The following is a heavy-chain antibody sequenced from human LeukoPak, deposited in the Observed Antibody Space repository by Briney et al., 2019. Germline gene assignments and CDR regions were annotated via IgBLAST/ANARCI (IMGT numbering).Heavy chain of an antibody. J-gene: IGHJ4*02. CDR1: GFTFSSYG. CDR2: ISFDGNKK. CDR3: ARGVRTTLYYFDY. Sequence: GRSLRLSCAASGFTFSSYGMHWVRQAPGKGLEWVAVISFDGNKKYYADSVKGRFTISRDNSMDTLYLQMSSLRAEDTAVYYCARGVRTTLYYFDYWGQGTLVTVSS. D-gene: IGHD3-10*01. V-gene: IGHV3-30*03.